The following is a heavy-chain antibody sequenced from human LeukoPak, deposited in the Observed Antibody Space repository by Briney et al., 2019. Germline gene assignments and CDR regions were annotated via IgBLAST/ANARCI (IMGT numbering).Heavy chain of an antibody. Sequence: GASVKVSCKASGGTFSSYAISWVRQAPGQGLEWMGGIIPIFGTANYAQKFQGRVTITADESTSTAYMELSSLRSEDTAVYYCARTARNYYDSSGYRYYFDYWGQGTLVTVSS. CDR1: GGTFSSYA. J-gene: IGHJ4*02. V-gene: IGHV1-69*13. CDR2: IIPIFGTA. CDR3: ARTARNYYDSSGYRYYFDY. D-gene: IGHD3-22*01.